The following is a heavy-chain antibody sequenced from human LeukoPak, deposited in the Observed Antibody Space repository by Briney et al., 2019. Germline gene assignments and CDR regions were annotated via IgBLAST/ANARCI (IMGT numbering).Heavy chain of an antibody. J-gene: IGHJ4*02. V-gene: IGHV3-49*04. CDR3: TRKRRSFLDY. D-gene: IGHD2/OR15-2a*01. CDR2: IKSKASGGTT. CDR1: GFSFGDYT. Sequence: GGSLRLSCTASGFSFGDYTMSWVRQAPGKGLEWVGFIKSKASGGTTEYAASVQGRFIITRDESNSIVYLQMNSLQIEDTAMYYCTRKRRSFLDYWGQGTLVTVSS.